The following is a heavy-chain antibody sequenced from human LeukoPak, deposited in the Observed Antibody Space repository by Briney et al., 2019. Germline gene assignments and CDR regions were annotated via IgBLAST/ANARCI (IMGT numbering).Heavy chain of an antibody. CDR3: ARASVLLWFGESTGYYFDY. V-gene: IGHV3-53*01. CDR2: IYSGGST. D-gene: IGHD3-10*01. CDR1: GFTVSSNY. J-gene: IGHJ4*02. Sequence: GGSLRLSCAASGFTVSSNYMSWVRQAPGKGLEWVSVIYSGGSTYYADSVKGRFTISRDNSKNTLYLQMNSLRAEDTAVYYCARASVLLWFGESTGYYFDYWGQGTLVTVSS.